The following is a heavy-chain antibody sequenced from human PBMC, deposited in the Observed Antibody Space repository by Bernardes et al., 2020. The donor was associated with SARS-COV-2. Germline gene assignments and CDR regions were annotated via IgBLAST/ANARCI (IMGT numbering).Heavy chain of an antibody. Sequence: SETLSLTCAVAGGSIDSANYYCAWIRQSPGKGLEWIGSVRYNGHTYYNPSLRSRFTISADKSANTFSLKLTSVAATDAALYYCARRSGYDISPGYYNDPFDFWGQGTRVTVSS. CDR3: ARRSGYDISPGYYNDPFDF. V-gene: IGHV4-39*02. CDR1: GGSIDSANYY. D-gene: IGHD3-9*01. CDR2: VRYNGHT. J-gene: IGHJ4*02.